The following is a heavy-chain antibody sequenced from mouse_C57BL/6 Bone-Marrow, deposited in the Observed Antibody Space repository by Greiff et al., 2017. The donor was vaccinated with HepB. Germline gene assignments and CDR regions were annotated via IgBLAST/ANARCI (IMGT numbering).Heavy chain of an antibody. Sequence: QVQLQQPGTELVKPGASVKLSCKASGYTFTSYWMHWVKQRPGQGLEWIGNINPSNGGTNYNEKFKSKATLTVDKSSSTAYMQLSSLTSEDSAVYYCARGGSYYYGSREYYAMDYWGQGTSVTVSS. CDR1: GYTFTSYW. J-gene: IGHJ4*01. V-gene: IGHV1-53*01. CDR2: INPSNGGT. CDR3: ARGGSYYYGSREYYAMDY. D-gene: IGHD1-1*01.